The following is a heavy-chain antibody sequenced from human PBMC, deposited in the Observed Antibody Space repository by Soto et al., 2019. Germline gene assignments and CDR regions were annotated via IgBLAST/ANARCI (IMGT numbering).Heavy chain of an antibody. D-gene: IGHD2-15*01. V-gene: IGHV4-59*01. J-gene: IGHJ4*02. CDR3: ARGLGYCSGGSCPRFDY. CDR2: IYYSGST. Sequence: PWETLSLTCTVSGGSISSYYWSWIRQPPGKGLEWIGYIYYSGSTNYNPSLKSRVTISVDTSKNQFSLKLSSVTAADTAVYYCARGLGYCSGGSCPRFDYWGQGTLVTVSS. CDR1: GGSISSYY.